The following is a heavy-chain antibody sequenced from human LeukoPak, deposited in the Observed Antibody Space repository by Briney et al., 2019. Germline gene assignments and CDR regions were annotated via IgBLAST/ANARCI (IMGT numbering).Heavy chain of an antibody. J-gene: IGHJ6*02. CDR3: ARHPAADYDFWSGSFYYYGMDV. CDR1: GGSISSGGYY. CDR2: IYYSGST. D-gene: IGHD3-3*01. V-gene: IGHV4-61*08. Sequence: SETLSLTCTVSGGSISSGGYYWSWIRQHPGKGLVWIGYIYYSGSTNYNPSLKSRVTISVDTSKNQFSLKLSSVTAADTAVYYCARHPAADYDFWSGSFYYYGMDVWGQGTTVTVSS.